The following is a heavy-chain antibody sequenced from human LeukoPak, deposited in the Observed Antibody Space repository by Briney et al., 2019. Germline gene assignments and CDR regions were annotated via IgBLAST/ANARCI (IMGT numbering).Heavy chain of an antibody. D-gene: IGHD3-10*01. CDR1: GGTFSSYA. V-gene: IGHV1-69*06. CDR2: IIPIFGTA. CDR3: ARDPEYYYGSGSYSEPYYYMDV. J-gene: IGHJ6*03. Sequence: GASVKVSCKASGGTFSSYAISWVRQAPGQGLEWMGGIIPIFGTANYAQKFRGKVTITADKSTRTAYMELSSLRSEDTAVYYCARDPEYYYGSGSYSEPYYYMDVWGKGTTVTVSS.